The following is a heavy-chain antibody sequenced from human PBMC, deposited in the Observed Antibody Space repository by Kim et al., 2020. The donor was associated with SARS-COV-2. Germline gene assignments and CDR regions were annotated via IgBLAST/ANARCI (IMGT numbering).Heavy chain of an antibody. J-gene: IGHJ4*02. CDR1: GFSFRTFE. CDR3: AKGSLFDW. D-gene: IGHD1-26*01. CDR2: ISPNGGET. Sequence: GGSLRLSCAASGFSFRTFEMSWGRQAPGKRLEWVSTISPNGGETHYADSVRGRFTISRDNSQNTLYLQVNSLRVDDTAVYFCAKGSLFDWWGQGTLVIVSS. V-gene: IGHV3-23*01.